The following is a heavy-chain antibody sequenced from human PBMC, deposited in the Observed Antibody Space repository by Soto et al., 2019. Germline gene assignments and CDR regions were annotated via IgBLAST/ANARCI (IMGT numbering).Heavy chain of an antibody. D-gene: IGHD2-2*02. CDR3: ARQVYCSSTSCYTSPFSWYFDL. Sequence: QVQLQESGPGLVKPSQTLSLTCTVSGGSISSGDYYWSWIRQPPGKGLEWIGDIYYSGSTYYNPSLKSRVIISVDTSKIQFSLKLSSVTAADTAVYYCARQVYCSSTSCYTSPFSWYFDLWGRGTLVTVSS. CDR2: IYYSGST. CDR1: GGSISSGDYY. J-gene: IGHJ2*01. V-gene: IGHV4-30-4*01.